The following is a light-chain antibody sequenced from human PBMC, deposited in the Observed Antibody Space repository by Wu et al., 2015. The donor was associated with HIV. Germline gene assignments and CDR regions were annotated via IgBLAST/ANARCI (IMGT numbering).Light chain of an antibody. J-gene: IGKJ4*01. V-gene: IGKV3-15*01. CDR2: GAS. CDR3: QQYNIWPLT. CDR1: QSISSN. Sequence: EIVMTQSPATLSVSPGERATLSCRASQSISSNLAWYQQKPGQAPRLLIYGASTRATGIPTRFRGSESGTEFTLTISSLQSEDFAVYYCQQYNIWPLTFGGGTKVEIK.